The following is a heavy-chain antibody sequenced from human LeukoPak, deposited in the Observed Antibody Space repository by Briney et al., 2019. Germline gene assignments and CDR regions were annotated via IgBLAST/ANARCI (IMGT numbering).Heavy chain of an antibody. D-gene: IGHD1-14*01. J-gene: IGHJ4*02. CDR3: ARLIGSSTVADY. CDR1: GGSISSYY. CDR2: IYYSGST. V-gene: IGHV4-59*08. Sequence: MASETLSLTCTVSGGSISSYYWSWIRQPPGKGLEWIGYIYYSGSTTYNPSLKSRVTISVDTSKNQFFLTLGSVTAADTAVYYCARLIGSSTVADYWGQGTLVTVSS.